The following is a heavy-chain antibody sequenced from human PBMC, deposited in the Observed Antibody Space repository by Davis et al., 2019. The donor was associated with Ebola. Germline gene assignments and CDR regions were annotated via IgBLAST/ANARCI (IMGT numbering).Heavy chain of an antibody. CDR3: ARTPQYSAYGAYFDS. V-gene: IGHV4-34*01. CDR1: GGSFGGYY. CDR2: IYYSGST. Sequence: SETLSLTCAVYGGSFGGYYWSWIRQPPGKGLEWIGYIYYSGSTYYNPSLKSRVTISGETSKNQFSLNLGSVNAADTAMYYCARTPQYSAYGAYFDSWGQGTLVTVSS. D-gene: IGHD3-16*01. J-gene: IGHJ4*02.